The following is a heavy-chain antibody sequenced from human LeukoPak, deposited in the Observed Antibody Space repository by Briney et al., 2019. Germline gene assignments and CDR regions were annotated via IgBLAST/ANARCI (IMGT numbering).Heavy chain of an antibody. V-gene: IGHV1-18*01. CDR1: AYTFTNYD. J-gene: IGHJ4*02. D-gene: IGHD2-8*02. CDR3: ARASAHWSDY. Sequence: VASVKVSCKASAYTFTNYDISWVRQAPGQGLEWMGWIRAYNGNTNYEQKVQGRVTMTTDTSTSTAYMELRSLTSDDTAVYYCARASAHWSDYWGQGTLVTVSS. CDR2: IRAYNGNT.